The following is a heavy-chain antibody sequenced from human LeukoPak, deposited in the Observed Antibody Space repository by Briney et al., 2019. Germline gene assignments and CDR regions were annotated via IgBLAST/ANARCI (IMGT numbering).Heavy chain of an antibody. J-gene: IGHJ4*02. V-gene: IGHV3-33*06. CDR2: ISNDGSKT. CDR1: GFTFSLYG. Sequence: GRSLRLSCAASGFTFSLYGMHWVRQAPGKGLEWVALISNDGSKTYYADSVKGRFTISRDNSKNTVYLQVSSLRADDTAVYYCAKDSRGANFGDSDYWGQGTLVTVSS. D-gene: IGHD3-10*01. CDR3: AKDSRGANFGDSDY.